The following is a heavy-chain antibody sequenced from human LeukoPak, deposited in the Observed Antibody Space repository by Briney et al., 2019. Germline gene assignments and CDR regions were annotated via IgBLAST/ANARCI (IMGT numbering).Heavy chain of an antibody. Sequence: GGSLRLSCAASGFTFDDYGMMWVRHAPGKGLEWVSGINWNGGSTGYADSVKGRFTISRDNAKNSLYLQMNSLRAEDTALYYCAREVEVNIYYYYYYMDVWGKGTTVTVSS. CDR3: AREVEVNIYYYYYYMDV. J-gene: IGHJ6*03. V-gene: IGHV3-20*04. D-gene: IGHD3-22*01. CDR1: GFTFDDYG. CDR2: INWNGGST.